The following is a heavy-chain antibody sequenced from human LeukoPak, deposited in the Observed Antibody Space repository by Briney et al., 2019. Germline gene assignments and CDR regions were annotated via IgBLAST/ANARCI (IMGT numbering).Heavy chain of an antibody. J-gene: IGHJ3*02. Sequence: SETLSLTCTVSGGSISSGGYYWSWIRQHPGKGLEWIGYIYYSGSTYYNPSLKSRVTISVDTSKNQFSLKLSSVTAADTAVYYCASSSSWPYDAFDIWGQGTMVSVSS. V-gene: IGHV4-31*03. D-gene: IGHD6-13*01. CDR3: ASSSSWPYDAFDI. CDR1: GGSISSGGYY. CDR2: IYYSGST.